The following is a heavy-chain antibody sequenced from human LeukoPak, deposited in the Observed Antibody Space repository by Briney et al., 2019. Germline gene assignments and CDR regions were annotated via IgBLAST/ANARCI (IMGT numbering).Heavy chain of an antibody. Sequence: GGSLRLSCAASGNYWMHWVRQAPGKGLLWVSHINSDGSWTTYADSVKGRFTISKDNAKNTVYLQMNNLRAEDTAVYYCVSFYETYWGRGTLVTVSS. D-gene: IGHD2-2*01. CDR1: GNYW. J-gene: IGHJ4*02. V-gene: IGHV3-74*01. CDR2: INSDGSWT. CDR3: VSFYETY.